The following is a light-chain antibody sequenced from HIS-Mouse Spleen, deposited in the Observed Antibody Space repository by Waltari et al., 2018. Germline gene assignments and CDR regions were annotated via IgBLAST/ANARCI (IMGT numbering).Light chain of an antibody. CDR2: DVS. V-gene: IGLV2-11*01. CDR3: CSYAGSYTGV. J-gene: IGLJ1*01. Sequence: QSALTQPRSVSGSPGQSVTISCTGTSSDVVGYNYVSWYQQHPGKAHKLMIYDVSKRPSGVPDRFSGSKSGNTASLTISGLQAEDEADYYCCSYAGSYTGVFGTGTKVTVL. CDR1: SSDVVGYNY.